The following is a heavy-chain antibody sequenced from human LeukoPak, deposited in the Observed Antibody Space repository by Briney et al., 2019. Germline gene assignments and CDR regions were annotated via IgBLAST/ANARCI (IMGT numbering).Heavy chain of an antibody. V-gene: IGHV4-31*03. CDR3: ARGAPGVADWFDP. D-gene: IGHD6-19*01. CDR2: IYYSGST. J-gene: IGHJ5*02. CDR1: GGSISSGGYY. Sequence: SETLSLTCTVSGGSISSGGYYWSWIRQHPGKGLEWIGYIYYSGSTYYNPSLNSRLIISVDTPKNQFSLKLSSVTAADTAVYYCARGAPGVADWFDPWGQGTLVTVSS.